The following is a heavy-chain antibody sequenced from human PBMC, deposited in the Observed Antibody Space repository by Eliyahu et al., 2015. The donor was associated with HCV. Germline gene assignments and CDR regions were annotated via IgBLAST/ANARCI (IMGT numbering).Heavy chain of an antibody. CDR1: GFTVTSNY. CDR3: VSSGLLLVY. V-gene: IGHV3-66*01. Sequence: EVQLVESGGXLVQPGGSLXLSCXASGFTVTSNYMSWVRQAPGKGLEWVSVIYTGGGTYYADSVKGRFTISRDNSKNTLHLQMNSLRAEDTAVYYCVSSGLLLVYWGQGTLVTVSS. CDR2: IYTGGGT. D-gene: IGHD2-21*01. J-gene: IGHJ4*02.